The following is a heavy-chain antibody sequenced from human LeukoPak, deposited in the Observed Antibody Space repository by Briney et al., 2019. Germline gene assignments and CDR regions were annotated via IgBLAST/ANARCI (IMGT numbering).Heavy chain of an antibody. J-gene: IGHJ1*01. V-gene: IGHV3-53*01. CDR1: GFTVSRYY. Sequence: GGSLRLSCAASGFTVSRYYMSWVRQAPGKGPEWVPVIYSDGGTYYADSVKGRFTISRDDSKNTLYLQMNSLRAEDTAVYYCARDSRTTGTTMGYFQHWGQGTLVTVSS. CDR3: ARDSRTTGTTMGYFQH. CDR2: IYSDGGT. D-gene: IGHD1-1*01.